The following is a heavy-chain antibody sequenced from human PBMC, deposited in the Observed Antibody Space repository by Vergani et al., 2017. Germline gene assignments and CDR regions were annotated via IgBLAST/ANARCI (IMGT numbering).Heavy chain of an antibody. D-gene: IGHD3-3*01. V-gene: IGHV4-34*01. J-gene: IGHJ6*02. CDR3: ARGMPPNYDFWSGAYYYYGMDV. CDR1: GGSFSGYY. CDR2: INHSGST. Sequence: QVQLQQWGAGLLKPSETLSLTCAVYGGSFSGYYWSWFRQPPGKGLEWIGEINHSGSTNYNPSLKSRVTISVDTSKDQFSLKLSSVTAADTAVYYCARGMPPNYDFWSGAYYYYGMDVWGQGTTVTVSS.